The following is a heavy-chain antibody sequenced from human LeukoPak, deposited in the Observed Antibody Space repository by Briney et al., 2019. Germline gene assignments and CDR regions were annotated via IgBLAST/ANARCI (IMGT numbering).Heavy chain of an antibody. CDR1: GASISSYY. CDR2: IYYSGST. J-gene: IGHJ3*02. Sequence: PSETLSLTCTVSGASISSYYWSWIRQPPGKGLEWIGYIYYSGSTNYNPSLKSRVTISVDTSKNQFSLKLSSVTAADTAVYYCARWYSSSWYFSAFDIWGQGTMVTVSS. V-gene: IGHV4-59*08. D-gene: IGHD6-13*01. CDR3: ARWYSSSWYFSAFDI.